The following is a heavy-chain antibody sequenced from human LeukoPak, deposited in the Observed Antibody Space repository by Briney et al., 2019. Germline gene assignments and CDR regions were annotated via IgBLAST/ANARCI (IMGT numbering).Heavy chain of an antibody. V-gene: IGHV3-20*04. CDR1: GVTIADHG. J-gene: IGHJ4*02. CDR2: INWDGEAT. Sequence: TGGSLRLSCAASGVTIADHGMSWVRQVPGKGLEWVSGINWDGEATGYADSVKGRFTISRDNAKKSLYLEMSSLRDDDTALYYCARDLSSSWYSLAYWGQGTLVTVSS. D-gene: IGHD6-13*01. CDR3: ARDLSSSWYSLAY.